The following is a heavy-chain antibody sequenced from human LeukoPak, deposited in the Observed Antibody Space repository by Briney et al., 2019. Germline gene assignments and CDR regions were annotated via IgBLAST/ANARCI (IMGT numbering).Heavy chain of an antibody. Sequence: GGSLRLSCAVSGFMFSQHTMSWVRQAPGKRLEWVSSISGSGDATRYADSVMGRFTISRDNAKNTLSLQMNSLRAEDTAVHYCAKSDCASDGCKLLNYWGQGTLVTASS. CDR1: GFMFSQHT. D-gene: IGHD3-10*01. J-gene: IGHJ4*02. CDR2: ISGSGDAT. CDR3: AKSDCASDGCKLLNY. V-gene: IGHV3-23*01.